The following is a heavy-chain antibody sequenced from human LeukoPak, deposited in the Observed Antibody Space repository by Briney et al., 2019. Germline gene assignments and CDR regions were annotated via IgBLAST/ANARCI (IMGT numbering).Heavy chain of an antibody. Sequence: GGSLRLSCAASGFTFSSYWMSWVRQAPGKGLEWVANIKQDGSEKYYVDSVKGRFTISKDNAKNSLYLQMNSMRAEDTAVYYCARVVFPSRVSDYWGQGTLVTVSS. CDR2: IKQDGSEK. D-gene: IGHD2-21*01. CDR1: GFTFSSYW. CDR3: ARVVFPSRVSDY. V-gene: IGHV3-7*01. J-gene: IGHJ4*02.